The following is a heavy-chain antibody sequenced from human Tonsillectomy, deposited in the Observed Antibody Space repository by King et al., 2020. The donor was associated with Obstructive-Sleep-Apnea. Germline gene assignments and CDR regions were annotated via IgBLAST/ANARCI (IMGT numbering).Heavy chain of an antibody. Sequence: VQLVESGAEVKKPGASLKVSCKASGYTFTGYYIHWVRQAPGQGLEWMGWISPNSGATKYAQNFHDRVTMTRDTSISTAHMDLSSLRAYDTAIYYCARDMSTYDSPSPAYWGQGTLVTVSS. V-gene: IGHV1-2*02. CDR2: ISPNSGAT. D-gene: IGHD3-10*01. CDR1: GYTFTGYY. J-gene: IGHJ4*02. CDR3: ARDMSTYDSPSPAY.